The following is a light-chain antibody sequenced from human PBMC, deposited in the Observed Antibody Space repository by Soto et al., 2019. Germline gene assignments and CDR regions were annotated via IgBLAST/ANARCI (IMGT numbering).Light chain of an antibody. CDR2: AAS. CDR1: QSISSY. J-gene: IGKJ3*01. V-gene: IGKV1-39*01. Sequence: DIQMTQSPSSLSASVGDRVTITCRASQSISSYLNWYQQKPGKAPKLVIYAASSLQSGVPSRFSGSGSGTDFTLTISSLQPEDFAAYYCQQRYSTPFTFGPGTKVDIK. CDR3: QQRYSTPFT.